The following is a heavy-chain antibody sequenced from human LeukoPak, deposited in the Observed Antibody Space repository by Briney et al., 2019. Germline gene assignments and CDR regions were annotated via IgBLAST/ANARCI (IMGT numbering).Heavy chain of an antibody. Sequence: ASVKVSCKASGYTFTGYYMHWVRQAPGQGLEWMGWINPNSGGTNYAQKFQGRVTMTRDTSISTAYMELSRLRSDDTAVYYCARVVQANRYCSSTSCYEFDYWGQGTLVTVSS. CDR1: GYTFTGYY. V-gene: IGHV1-2*02. CDR2: INPNSGGT. CDR3: ARVVQANRYCSSTSCYEFDY. D-gene: IGHD2-2*01. J-gene: IGHJ4*02.